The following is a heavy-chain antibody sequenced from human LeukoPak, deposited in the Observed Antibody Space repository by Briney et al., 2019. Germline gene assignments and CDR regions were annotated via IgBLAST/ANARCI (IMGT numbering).Heavy chain of an antibody. J-gene: IGHJ4*02. CDR2: VHPNSGGT. V-gene: IGHV1-2*02. CDR3: TREDY. Sequence: GASVKDSCKASGYSFTGHYLHWLRQAPGQGLEGMGWVHPNSGGTHYAQKFQGRLTITRDTSLNTVYMELNRLISDDTAVYYCTREDYWRQGTLVTVSS. CDR1: GYSFTGHY.